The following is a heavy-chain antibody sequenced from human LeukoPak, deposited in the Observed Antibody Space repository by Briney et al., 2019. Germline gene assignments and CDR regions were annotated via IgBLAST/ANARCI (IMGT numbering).Heavy chain of an antibody. CDR1: GFTFSSYG. CDR3: ARKGLGGELGGFDS. Sequence: GGTLRLSCAASGFTFSSYGMSWVRQAPGKGLEWVSGTNRRGDITGYADFVKGRFTISRDNAKNSLYLQMNSLRVEDTALYHCARKGLGGELGGFDSWGQGTLVTVSS. V-gene: IGHV3-20*01. CDR2: TNRRGDIT. D-gene: IGHD1-7*01. J-gene: IGHJ4*02.